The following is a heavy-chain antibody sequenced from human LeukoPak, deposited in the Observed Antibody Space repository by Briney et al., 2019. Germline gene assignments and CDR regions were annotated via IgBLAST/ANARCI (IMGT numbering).Heavy chain of an antibody. Sequence: GGSLRLSCGASGFTFRSYAMHWVRQAPGKGLEWVALISYDGSNKYYGDSVKGRFTISRDNAKNSLYLQMNSLRDEDTAVYYCARGWGTPDYWGQGTLVTVSS. V-gene: IGHV3-30-3*01. CDR1: GFTFRSYA. CDR2: ISYDGSNK. D-gene: IGHD3-16*01. J-gene: IGHJ4*02. CDR3: ARGWGTPDY.